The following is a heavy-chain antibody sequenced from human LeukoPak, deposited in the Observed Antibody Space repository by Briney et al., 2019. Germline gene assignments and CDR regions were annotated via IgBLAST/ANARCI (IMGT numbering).Heavy chain of an antibody. CDR2: MNPNRGNT. CDR1: VYTFTSYD. CDR3: ARGVRSWSDYYSPHFDY. V-gene: IGHV1-8*02. Sequence: ASVRVSCKASVYTFTSYDINWVRQPTGQGLEWMGWMNPNRGNTGYAQKFQGRATMTRKSSISTAYMDLSSLRSEDTAVYYCARGVRSWSDYYSPHFDYWGQGTLVTVSS. D-gene: IGHD3-3*01. J-gene: IGHJ4*02.